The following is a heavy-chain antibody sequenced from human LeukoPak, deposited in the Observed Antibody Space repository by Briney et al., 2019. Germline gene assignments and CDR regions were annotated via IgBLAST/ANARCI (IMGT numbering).Heavy chain of an antibody. Sequence: ASVKVSCKASGYTFTSYAMHWVRQAPGQRLEWMGWINAGNGNTKYSQKFQGRVTITRDTSAGTAYMELSSLRSEDTAVYYCARFGHENWGGFDYWGQGTLVTVSS. CDR1: GYTFTSYA. CDR2: INAGNGNT. V-gene: IGHV1-3*01. CDR3: ARFGHENWGGFDY. J-gene: IGHJ4*02. D-gene: IGHD7-27*01.